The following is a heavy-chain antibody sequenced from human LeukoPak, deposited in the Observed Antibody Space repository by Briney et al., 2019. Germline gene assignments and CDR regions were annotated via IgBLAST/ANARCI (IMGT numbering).Heavy chain of an antibody. CDR2: IRGSGIRT. Sequence: GGTLRLSCAASGFTFSSYGMSWVRQAPGKGLEWVSAIRGSGIRTYYADSVNGRFTISRDNSKNTLYLQMNSLRAEDTAVYYCAKVRPDYYDSSGYYLRGYFDPWGQGTLVTVSS. CDR1: GFTFSSYG. D-gene: IGHD3-22*01. CDR3: AKVRPDYYDSSGYYLRGYFDP. J-gene: IGHJ4*02. V-gene: IGHV3-23*01.